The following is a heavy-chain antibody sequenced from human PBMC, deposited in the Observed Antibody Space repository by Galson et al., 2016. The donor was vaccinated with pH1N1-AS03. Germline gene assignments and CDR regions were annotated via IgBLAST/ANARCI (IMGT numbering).Heavy chain of an antibody. V-gene: IGHV3-53*04. D-gene: IGHD4-17*01. Sequence: SLRLSCAASRLTVSSNYMSWVRQAPGKGLEWVSVIYSGGSAYYADSVKGRFTISRHNSKNTLYLQMNSLRAEDTAGYYCAREAVSRYWYFDLWGRGTLVTVSS. CDR1: RLTVSSNY. J-gene: IGHJ2*01. CDR3: AREAVSRYWYFDL. CDR2: IYSGGSA.